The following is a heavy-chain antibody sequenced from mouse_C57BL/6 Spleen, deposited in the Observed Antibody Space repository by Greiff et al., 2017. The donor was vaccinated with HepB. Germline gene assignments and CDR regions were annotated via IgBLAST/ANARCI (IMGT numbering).Heavy chain of an antibody. V-gene: IGHV1-81*01. Sequence: VQLQQSGAELVRPGASVKLSCKASGYTFTSYGISWVKQRPEQGLEWIGEIYPRSGNTYYNEKFKGQATLTADKSSSTAYMELRSLTSEDSAVYFCARELVYWGQGTSVTVSS. J-gene: IGHJ4*01. CDR2: IYPRSGNT. CDR3: ARELVY. CDR1: GYTFTSYG.